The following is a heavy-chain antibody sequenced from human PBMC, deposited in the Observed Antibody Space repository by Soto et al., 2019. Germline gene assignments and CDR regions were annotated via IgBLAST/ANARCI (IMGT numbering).Heavy chain of an antibody. J-gene: IGHJ6*02. V-gene: IGHV4-4*07. CDR2: IYTSGST. Sequence: PSETLSLTCTVSGGSISSYYCSWIRQPAGKGLEWIGRIYTSGSTNYNPSLKSRVTMSVDTSKNQFSLKLSSVTAADTAAYYCARTGQTYYYYGMDVWGQGTTVTAP. CDR1: GGSISSYY. CDR3: ARTGQTYYYYGMDV.